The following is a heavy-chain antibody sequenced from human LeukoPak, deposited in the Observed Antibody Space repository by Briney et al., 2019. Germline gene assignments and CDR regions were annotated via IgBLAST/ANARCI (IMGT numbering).Heavy chain of an antibody. D-gene: IGHD3-10*01. J-gene: IGHJ4*02. CDR3: ARDVYYGSGSYCKPLDY. CDR1: GFTFSSYT. V-gene: IGHV3-48*04. Sequence: GGSLRLSCAASGFTFSSYTMSWVRQAPGKGLEWVSYISSSSSTIYYADSVKGRFTISRDNAKNSLYLQMNSLRAEDTAVYYCARDVYYGSGSYCKPLDYWGQGTLVTVSS. CDR2: ISSSSSTI.